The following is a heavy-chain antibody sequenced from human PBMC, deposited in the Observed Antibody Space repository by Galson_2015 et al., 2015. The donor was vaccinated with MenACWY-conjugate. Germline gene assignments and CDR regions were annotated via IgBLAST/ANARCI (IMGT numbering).Heavy chain of an antibody. J-gene: IGHJ4*02. Sequence: QSGAEVKKPGESLKISCKGSEYSFTRFWIGWVRQMPGKGLEWMGIIYPPDSDTKYSPSFQGQVTMSADKSITTTYLQWSSLKAPDTAIYYCAVAIYDFWSGYSFDYWDQGTLVTVSS. CDR2: IYPPDSDT. V-gene: IGHV5-51*01. D-gene: IGHD3-3*01. CDR1: EYSFTRFW. CDR3: AVAIYDFWSGYSFDY.